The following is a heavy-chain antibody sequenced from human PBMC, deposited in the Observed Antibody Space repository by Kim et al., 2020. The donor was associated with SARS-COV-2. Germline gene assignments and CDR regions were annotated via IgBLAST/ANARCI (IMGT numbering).Heavy chain of an antibody. Sequence: GGSLRLSCAASGFTFSSYDMHWVRQATGKGLEWVSAIGTAGDTYYPGSVKGRFTISRENAKNSLYLQMNSLRAGDTAVYYCARVLRGYEFWSGYSSYYYMDVWGKGTTVTVSS. CDR1: GFTFSSYD. V-gene: IGHV3-13*01. J-gene: IGHJ6*03. CDR3: ARVLRGYEFWSGYSSYYYMDV. CDR2: IGTAGDT. D-gene: IGHD3-3*01.